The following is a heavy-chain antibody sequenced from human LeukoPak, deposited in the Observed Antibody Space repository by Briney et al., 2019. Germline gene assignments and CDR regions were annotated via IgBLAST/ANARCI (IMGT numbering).Heavy chain of an antibody. J-gene: IGHJ4*02. CDR2: IYSDDSDT. CDR3: ARGYYDSSGYWLFDY. D-gene: IGHD3-22*01. V-gene: IGHV5-51*01. Sequence: GESLKISCKGSGNSFTTYWIGWVRQMPGKGLEWMGIIYSDDSDTRYSPSFQGQVTISADKSISTAYLQWSSLKASDTAMYYCARGYYDSSGYWLFDYWGQGTLVTVSS. CDR1: GNSFTTYW.